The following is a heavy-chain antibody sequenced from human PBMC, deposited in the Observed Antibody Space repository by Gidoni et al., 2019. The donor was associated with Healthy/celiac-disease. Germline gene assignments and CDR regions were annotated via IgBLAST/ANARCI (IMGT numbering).Heavy chain of an antibody. CDR3: TTVLPFIVATIIGRVDY. Sequence: EVQLVESGGGLVKPGGSLRLSCAASGFTFSNAWMNWVRQAPGKGLEWGGRIKSKTDGGTTDYAAPVKGRFTISRDDSKNTLYLQMNSLKTEDTAVYYCTTVLPFIVATIIGRVDYWGQGTLVTVSS. V-gene: IGHV3-15*07. D-gene: IGHD5-12*01. CDR1: GFTFSNAW. CDR2: IKSKTDGGTT. J-gene: IGHJ4*02.